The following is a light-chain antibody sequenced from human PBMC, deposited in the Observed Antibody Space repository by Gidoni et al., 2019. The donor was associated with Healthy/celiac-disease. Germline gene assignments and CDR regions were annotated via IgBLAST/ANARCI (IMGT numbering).Light chain of an antibody. CDR1: QSVLYSSNNKNY. V-gene: IGKV4-1*01. CDR3: QQYYSTLFX. Sequence: DIVMTQSPDSLAVSLGERATINCKSSQSVLYSSNNKNYLAWYQQKPGQPPKLLIYWASTRESGVPDRFSGSGSGTDFTLTISSLQAEDVAVYYCQQYYSTLFXFXPGTKVDIK. CDR2: WAS. J-gene: IGKJ3*01.